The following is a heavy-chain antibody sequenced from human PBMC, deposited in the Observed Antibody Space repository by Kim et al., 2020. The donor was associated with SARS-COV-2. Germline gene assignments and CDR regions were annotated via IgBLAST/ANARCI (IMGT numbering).Heavy chain of an antibody. CDR1: GFSVSSFY. CDR2: SSSGGRA. V-gene: IGHV3-53*01. Sequence: GGSLRLSCVASGFSVSSFYMGWVRQAPGKGLEWVSLSSSGGRAHYADSVNGRFTISRDNSENTLHLQMNSLTAEDTAVYYCARGGGSGYVSWYFDYWGQG. J-gene: IGHJ4*02. CDR3: ARGGGSGYVSWYFDY. D-gene: IGHD3-3*01.